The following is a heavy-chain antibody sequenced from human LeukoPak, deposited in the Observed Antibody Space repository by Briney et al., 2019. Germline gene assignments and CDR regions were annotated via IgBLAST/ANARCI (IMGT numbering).Heavy chain of an antibody. CDR3: ARDPMMPLPYDVWSDSPGAFDS. V-gene: IGHV4-30-2*01. D-gene: IGHD3-3*01. J-gene: IGHJ3*02. CDR1: GGSISSGTYY. CDR2: IYHSGST. Sequence: PSETLSLTCTVSGGSISSGTYYWSWIPQPPGKGLVWIGYIYHSGSTYYNPSRKSRVTISVAKSRNQFSLQLSSVTAAYTAEYYCARDPMMPLPYDVWSDSPGAFDSWGQGTMVTVSS.